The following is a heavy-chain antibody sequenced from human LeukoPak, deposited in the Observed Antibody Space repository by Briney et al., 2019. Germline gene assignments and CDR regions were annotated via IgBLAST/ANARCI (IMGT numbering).Heavy chain of an antibody. CDR2: IYYSGST. V-gene: IGHV4-59*08. J-gene: IGHJ4*02. CDR1: GGSISSYY. Sequence: SETLSLTCTVSGGSISSYYWSWIRQPPGKGLEWIGYIYYSGSTNYNPSLKSRVTISVDTSKNQFSLKLSSVTAADTAVYYCARHLFSGWHLVYFDYWGQGTLVTVSS. D-gene: IGHD6-19*01. CDR3: ARHLFSGWHLVYFDY.